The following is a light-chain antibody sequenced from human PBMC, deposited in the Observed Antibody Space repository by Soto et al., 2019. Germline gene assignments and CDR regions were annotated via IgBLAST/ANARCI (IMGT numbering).Light chain of an antibody. Sequence: QSALTQSASVSGSPGQSITISCTGSNSDVGGYNYVSWYQQHPGKAPKLMIYDVSNRPSGVSNRFSGSKSGNTASLTISGLQAEDEADYYCSSYTSSTTLVFGGGTKLTVL. CDR1: NSDVGGYNY. V-gene: IGLV2-14*01. CDR2: DVS. CDR3: SSYTSSTTLV. J-gene: IGLJ2*01.